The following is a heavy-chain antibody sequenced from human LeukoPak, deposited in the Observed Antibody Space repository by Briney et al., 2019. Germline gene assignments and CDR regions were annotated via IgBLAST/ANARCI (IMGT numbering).Heavy chain of an antibody. Sequence: SETLSLTCTVSGGSISSGDYYWSWIRQSAGKGLEWIGRVYTSGNTMYNPSLESRVTISIDTSNNQLSLRLNSVTAADTAVYYCARGGTIFTFFDYWGQGTLVTVSS. V-gene: IGHV4-61*02. CDR2: VYTSGNT. CDR3: ARGGTIFTFFDY. D-gene: IGHD3-10*02. CDR1: GGSISSGDYY. J-gene: IGHJ4*02.